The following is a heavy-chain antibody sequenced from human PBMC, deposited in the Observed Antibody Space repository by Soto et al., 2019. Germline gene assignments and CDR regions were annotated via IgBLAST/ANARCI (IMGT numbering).Heavy chain of an antibody. CDR1: GFTFSSYG. CDR3: AKEWVYDSSGWSFDY. D-gene: IGHD3-22*01. V-gene: IGHV3-30*18. J-gene: IGHJ4*02. Sequence: GGSLGLSCAASGFTFSSYGMHWVRQAPGKGLEWVAVISDDGSNKYYADSVKGRSTISRDNSKNTLYLQMNSLRAEDTAVYYCAKEWVYDSSGWSFDYWGQGTLVTVSS. CDR2: ISDDGSNK.